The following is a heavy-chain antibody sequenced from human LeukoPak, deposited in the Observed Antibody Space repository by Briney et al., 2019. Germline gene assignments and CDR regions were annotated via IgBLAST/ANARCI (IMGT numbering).Heavy chain of an antibody. J-gene: IGHJ4*02. CDR1: GFNFGVYY. Sequence: GGSLRLSCAASGFNFGVYYMNWVRQAPGKGLEWVSSISSSSSIIYYADSMKGRFTVSRDNSKNTLYLQINSLRPEDAAVYYCVRGGVLTPFDYWGQGTLVTVSS. CDR2: ISSSSSII. V-gene: IGHV3-48*01. CDR3: VRGGVLTPFDY. D-gene: IGHD2-15*01.